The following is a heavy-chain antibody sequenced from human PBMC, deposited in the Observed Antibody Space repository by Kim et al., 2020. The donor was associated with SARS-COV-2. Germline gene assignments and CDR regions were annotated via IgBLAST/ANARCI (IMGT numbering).Heavy chain of an antibody. Sequence: GGSLRLSCAASGFSFSTSGSGRMNWVRQAPGKGLEWVSSFNSATGDTRYADAVEGRFTVSGDISNNILFLQMNSLRAEDTDLYYCAKAWATYWFFDSWGQGILVTVSS. V-gene: IGHV3-23*01. CDR2: FNSATGDT. CDR1: GFSFSTSG. D-gene: IGHD2-21*01. J-gene: IGHJ4*01. CDR3: AKAWATYWFFDS.